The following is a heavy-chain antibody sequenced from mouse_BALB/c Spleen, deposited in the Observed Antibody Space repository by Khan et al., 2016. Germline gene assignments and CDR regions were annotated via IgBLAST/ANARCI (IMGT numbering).Heavy chain of an antibody. D-gene: IGHD2-4*01. Sequence: QIQLVQSGPELKKPGETVKISCKASGYTFTNYGMNWVKQAPGKGLKWMGWINTYTGEPTYADDFKGRFAFSSETSASTAYLQINNLKNEDTDTYFCARDVITTSGASADWGQGTLVTVSA. CDR1: GYTFTNYG. J-gene: IGHJ3*01. CDR3: ARDVITTSGASAD. V-gene: IGHV9-3-1*01. CDR2: INTYTGEP.